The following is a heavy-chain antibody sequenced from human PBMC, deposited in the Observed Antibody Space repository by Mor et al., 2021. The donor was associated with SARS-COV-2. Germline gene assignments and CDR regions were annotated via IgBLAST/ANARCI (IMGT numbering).Heavy chain of an antibody. J-gene: IGHJ4*02. CDR3: AREGYLPYFDY. D-gene: IGHD5-12*01. Sequence: HSGSTNYNPSLKSRVTISVDKSKNQFSLKLSSVTAADTAVYYCAREGYLPYFDYWGQGTLVTVSS. CDR2: HSGST. V-gene: IGHV4-4*02.